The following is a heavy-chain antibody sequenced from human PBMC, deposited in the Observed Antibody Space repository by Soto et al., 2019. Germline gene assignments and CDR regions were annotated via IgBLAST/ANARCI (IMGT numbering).Heavy chain of an antibody. CDR1: GGSISSYY. D-gene: IGHD4-17*01. CDR3: ARGGVTTVVIPKYYYFGLDV. J-gene: IGHJ6*02. Sequence: PAETLSLTCTVSGGSISSYYWTWVRQPPGKGLEWIGYVESSGSTSYNPSLMSRVTISVDTSKNQFSLKLTSVTDADTAVYYCARGGVTTVVIPKYYYFGLDVWGQGTTVTVSS. V-gene: IGHV4-59*01. CDR2: VESSGST.